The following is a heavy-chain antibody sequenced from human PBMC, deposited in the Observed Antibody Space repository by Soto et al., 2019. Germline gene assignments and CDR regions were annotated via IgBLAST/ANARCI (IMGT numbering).Heavy chain of an antibody. CDR1: GFTFSNAW. CDR2: IKSKTDGGTT. CDR3: TIEYGDYAYY. J-gene: IGHJ4*02. D-gene: IGHD4-17*01. Sequence: EVQLVESGGGLVKPGGSLRLSCAASGFTFSNAWMSWVRQAPGKGLEWVGRIKSKTDGGTTDYAGPVKGRFTISRDDSKNTLYLQMNSLKAEDTAVYYCTIEYGDYAYYWGQGTLVTVSS. V-gene: IGHV3-15*01.